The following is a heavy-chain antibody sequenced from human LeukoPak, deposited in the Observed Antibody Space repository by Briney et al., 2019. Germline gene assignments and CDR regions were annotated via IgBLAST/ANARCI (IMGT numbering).Heavy chain of an antibody. Sequence: ASVKVSCKSSGYTFTGYYMHWVRQAPGQGLEGMGWINPNSGGTNYAQKFQGRVTMTRDTSISTAYMELSRLRSDDTAVYYCARDPRYCSGGSCYSRYYYYYYMDVWGKGTTVTVSS. CDR3: ARDPRYCSGGSCYSRYYYYYYMDV. V-gene: IGHV1-2*02. CDR2: INPNSGGT. CDR1: GYTFTGYY. J-gene: IGHJ6*03. D-gene: IGHD2-15*01.